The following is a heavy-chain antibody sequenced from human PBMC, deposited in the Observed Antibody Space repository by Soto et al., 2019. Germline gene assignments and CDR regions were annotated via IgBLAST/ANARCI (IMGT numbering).Heavy chain of an antibody. D-gene: IGHD1-26*01. CDR2: INHLETT. Sequence: QLQLHESGSGLVKPSQTLSLTCTVSGASITYGGYSWGWIRQTPGKGLEWIGYINHLETTFYNPSFESRLTLSIDRAKNQFSLNLNSMSAAARAVYFCARGGGSDSFDYWGQGILVTVSS. CDR3: ARGGGSDSFDY. CDR1: GASITYGGYS. V-gene: IGHV4-30-2*01. J-gene: IGHJ4*02.